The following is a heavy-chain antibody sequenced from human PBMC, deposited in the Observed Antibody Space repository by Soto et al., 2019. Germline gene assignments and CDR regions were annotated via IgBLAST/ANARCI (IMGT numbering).Heavy chain of an antibody. CDR3: ASGVEMATIYYYYGMDV. V-gene: IGHV1-69*13. CDR1: GGTFSSYA. Sequence: GASVKVSCKASGGTFSSYAISWVRQAPGQGLEWMGGIIPIFGTANYAQKFQGRVTITADESTSTAYMELSSLRSEDTAVYYCASGVEMATIYYYYGMDVWGQGTTVTVSS. J-gene: IGHJ6*02. CDR2: IIPIFGTA. D-gene: IGHD5-12*01.